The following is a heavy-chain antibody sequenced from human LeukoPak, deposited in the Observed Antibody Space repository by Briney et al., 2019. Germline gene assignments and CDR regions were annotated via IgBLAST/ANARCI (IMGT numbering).Heavy chain of an antibody. V-gene: IGHV3-33*01. J-gene: IGHJ4*02. CDR1: GFTFSSYG. CDR2: IWYDGSNK. CDR3: ASVDFWSGYHFDY. D-gene: IGHD3-3*01. Sequence: GGALRLSCAASGFTFSSYGMHWGRQAPGKGLEWVAVIWYDGSNKYYADSVKGRFTISRDNSKNTLYLQMNSLRAEDTAVYYCASVDFWSGYHFDYWGQGTLVTVSS.